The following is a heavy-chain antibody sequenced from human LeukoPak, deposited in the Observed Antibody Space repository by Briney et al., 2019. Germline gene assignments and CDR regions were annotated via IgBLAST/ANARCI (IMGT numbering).Heavy chain of an antibody. CDR1: GFTFSSYG. Sequence: PGGSLRLSCAASGFTFSSYGMHWVRQAPGKGLEWVAVISYDGSNKYYADSVKGRFTISRDNSKNTLYLQMNSLRAEDTAVYYCAKASGYSYGGGPGAFDIWGQGTMVTVSS. D-gene: IGHD5-18*01. CDR3: AKASGYSYGGGPGAFDI. CDR2: ISYDGSNK. J-gene: IGHJ3*02. V-gene: IGHV3-30*18.